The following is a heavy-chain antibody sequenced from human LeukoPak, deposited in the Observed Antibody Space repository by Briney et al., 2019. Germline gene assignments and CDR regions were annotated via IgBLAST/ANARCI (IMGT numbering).Heavy chain of an antibody. D-gene: IGHD3-16*02. CDR2: IRSKAYGGTT. CDR3: TTGPDYYYVWGSYRPKAFDY. CDR1: GFTFGDYA. Sequence: PGGSLRLSCTASGFTFGDYAMSWFRQAPGKGLEWVGFIRSKAYGGTTEYAASVKGRFTISRDDSKSIAYLQMNSLKTEDTAVYYCTTGPDYYYVWGSYRPKAFDYWGQGTLVNVSS. V-gene: IGHV3-49*03. J-gene: IGHJ4*02.